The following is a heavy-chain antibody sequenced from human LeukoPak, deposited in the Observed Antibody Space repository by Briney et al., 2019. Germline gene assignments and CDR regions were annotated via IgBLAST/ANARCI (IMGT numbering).Heavy chain of an antibody. Sequence: GGSLRLSCAASGFTFSSYAMSWVRQAPGKGLEWVSAISGSGGSTYYADSVKGRFTISRDNSKNTLYLQMNSLRAEDTAVYYWAKSWYSSGWYGDYWGQGTLVTVSS. D-gene: IGHD6-19*01. V-gene: IGHV3-23*01. CDR3: AKSWYSSGWYGDY. CDR1: GFTFSSYA. J-gene: IGHJ4*02. CDR2: ISGSGGST.